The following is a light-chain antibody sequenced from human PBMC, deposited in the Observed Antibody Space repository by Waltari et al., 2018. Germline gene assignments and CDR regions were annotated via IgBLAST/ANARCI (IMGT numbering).Light chain of an antibody. Sequence: DIVMTQSPDSLAVSLGERATINCKSSQSVLYSSNNKNYLAWYQHKPGQPPNLLIYWASTRESGVPDRFSASGSGTDFTLTISSLQAEDVAVYYCQQYYTSPYTFGQGTKLEIK. CDR3: QQYYTSPYT. CDR1: QSVLYSSNNKNY. J-gene: IGKJ2*01. V-gene: IGKV4-1*01. CDR2: WAS.